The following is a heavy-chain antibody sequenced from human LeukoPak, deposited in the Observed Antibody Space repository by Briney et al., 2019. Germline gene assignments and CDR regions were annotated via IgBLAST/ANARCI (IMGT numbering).Heavy chain of an antibody. J-gene: IGHJ4*02. V-gene: IGHV3-15*01. D-gene: IGHD3-16*01. CDR2: IKSKTDGGTT. CDR1: GFTFSNAL. CDR3: TTACLLADY. Sequence: AGGSLMLCCAASGFTFSNALMSWGRQAPGKGLEWVGRIKSKTDGGTTDYAAPVKGRFTISRDDSKNTLYLQMNSLKTEDTAVYYCTTACLLADYWGQRSLGSVSS.